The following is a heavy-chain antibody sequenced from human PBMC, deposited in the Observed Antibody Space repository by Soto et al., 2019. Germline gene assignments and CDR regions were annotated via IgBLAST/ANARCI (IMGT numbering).Heavy chain of an antibody. J-gene: IGHJ6*03. CDR1: NGSFSDYY. V-gene: IGHV4-34*01. D-gene: IGHD3-16*01. Sequence: QVQLQQWGAGLLKPSETLSLTCGVYNGSFSDYYWTWIRQPPGKGLEWIGEINLSGSTSYNSSLKSRVTISIDTSKNQFSLNLSSLTAADTAVYYCARGKFGFTYYYYYPLDVWGKGTTVTVSS. CDR3: ARGKFGFTYYYYYPLDV. CDR2: INLSGST.